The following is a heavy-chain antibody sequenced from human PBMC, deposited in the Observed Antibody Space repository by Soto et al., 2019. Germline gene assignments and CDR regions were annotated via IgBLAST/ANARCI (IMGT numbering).Heavy chain of an antibody. CDR1: GFTSSSYA. D-gene: IGHD3-10*01. J-gene: IGHJ4*02. CDR3: ARDISDYGSGSEALGY. V-gene: IGHV3-30-3*01. CDR2: ISYEGSNK. Sequence: GGSLRLSCAASGFTSSSYAMHWVRQARGKGLEWVAVISYEGSNKYYADSVKGRFIISRDNSKSTLYLQMNSLRGEDTAVYYCARDISDYGSGSEALGYWGQGTLVTVSS.